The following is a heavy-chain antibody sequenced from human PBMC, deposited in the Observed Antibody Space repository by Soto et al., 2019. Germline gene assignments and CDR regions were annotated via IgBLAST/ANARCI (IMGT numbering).Heavy chain of an antibody. D-gene: IGHD3-22*01. CDR3: AAHDSGGYYAEY. Sequence: QLQLQESGPGLVKPSETLSLTCTVSGDSVTISDYYWGWIRQPPGKGLEWIGSIHYSGSTYYNPSLKSRVTISGDTSKKQFSLKLTSVTAADAAVYYCAAHDSGGYYAEYWGQGPLLTVSA. CDR2: IHYSGST. J-gene: IGHJ4*02. V-gene: IGHV4-39*01. CDR1: GDSVTISDYY.